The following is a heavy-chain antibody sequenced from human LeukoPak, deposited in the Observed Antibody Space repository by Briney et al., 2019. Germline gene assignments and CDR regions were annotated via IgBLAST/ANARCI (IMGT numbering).Heavy chain of an antibody. V-gene: IGHV4-4*07. CDR1: GGPISNY. CDR3: AREGGSGSYFGY. CDR2: MYGSGTT. J-gene: IGHJ4*02. D-gene: IGHD3-10*01. Sequence: SETLSLTCTVSGGPISNYWGWIRQPAGRGLEWIGRMYGSGTTKYNPSLKSRVTMSGDTSKNQLFLKLSSVTAADTAVYYCAREGGSGSYFGYWGQGTLVTVSS.